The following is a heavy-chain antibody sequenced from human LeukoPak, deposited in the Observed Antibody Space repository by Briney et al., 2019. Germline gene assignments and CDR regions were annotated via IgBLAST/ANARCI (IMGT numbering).Heavy chain of an antibody. J-gene: IGHJ4*02. CDR2: INSDGSST. D-gene: IGHD1-26*01. V-gene: IGHV3-74*01. CDR3: ARGWEGYFDY. CDR1: GFTFSSYW. Sequence: PGGSLRLSCATSGFTFSSYWMHWVRQAPGKGLVWVSRINSDGSSTSYADSVKGRFTISRDNAKNTLCLQMNSLRAEDAAVYYCARGWEGYFDYWGQGTLVTVSS.